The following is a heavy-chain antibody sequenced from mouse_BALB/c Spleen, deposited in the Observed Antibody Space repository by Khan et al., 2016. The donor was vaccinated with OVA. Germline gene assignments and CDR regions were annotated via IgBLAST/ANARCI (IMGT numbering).Heavy chain of an antibody. CDR2: IWSDGST. J-gene: IGHJ4*01. D-gene: IGHD2-10*01. V-gene: IGHV2-6-1*01. CDR3: ARQPYYHYNIMDY. CDR1: GFSLTNYG. Sequence: QVQLKESGPGLVAPSQSLSITCTISGFSLTNYGVHWVRQPPGKGLEWLVVIWSDGSTTYNSALKSRLTVDKDNSKSQVFLKMNSLQNDDTAMYFCARQPYYHYNIMDYWGQGTSVTVSS.